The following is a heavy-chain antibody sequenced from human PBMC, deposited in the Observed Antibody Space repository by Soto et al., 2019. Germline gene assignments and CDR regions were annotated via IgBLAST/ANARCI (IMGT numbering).Heavy chain of an antibody. CDR1: GFTFSSYE. V-gene: IGHV3-48*03. D-gene: IGHD4-17*01. CDR2: ISSTGSTI. CDR3: ARDNYGDPDYYYYGMDV. Sequence: GGSRRLSCAASGFTFSSYEMTWVRQAPGKGLEWVSYISSTGSTIYSADSVKGRFTISRDNAKNSLYLQMNSLRAEDTAVYYCARDNYGDPDYYYYGMDVWGQGTTDTVSS. J-gene: IGHJ6*02.